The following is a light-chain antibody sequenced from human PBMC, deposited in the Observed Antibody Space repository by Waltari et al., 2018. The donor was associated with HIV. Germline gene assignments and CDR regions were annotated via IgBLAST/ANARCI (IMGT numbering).Light chain of an antibody. CDR1: LKIDNN. CDR2: AAS. J-gene: IGKJ2*01. CDR3: QQSYSTPPYT. V-gene: IGKV1-39*01. Sequence: DIQMTQSPSSMSASVGDRVTITFRASLKIDNNLNWYQQIPGRAPKPLVYAASTLQSGVPSRFSGSGYGTDFILTITSLQPEDFAIYFCQQSYSTPPYTFGQGTKLEIK.